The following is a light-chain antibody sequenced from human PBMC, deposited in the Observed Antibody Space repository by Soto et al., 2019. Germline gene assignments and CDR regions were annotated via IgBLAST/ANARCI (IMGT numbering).Light chain of an antibody. V-gene: IGLV2-11*01. CDR2: GVS. CDR1: SRDVGASNY. J-gene: IGLJ1*01. CDR3: CSYAGNFTYV. Sequence: QSALTQPHSVSGSPGRSVTISCTGTSRDVGASNYVSCYQQLPGKAPKPMIYGVSKRPSGVPARFSGSKSGNTDSLTNSVLQAEDKPYYSCCSYAGNFTYVFATGTKLPVL.